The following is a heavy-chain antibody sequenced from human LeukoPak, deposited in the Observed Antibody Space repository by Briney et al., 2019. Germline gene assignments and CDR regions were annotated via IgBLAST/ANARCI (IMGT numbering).Heavy chain of an antibody. J-gene: IGHJ6*02. Sequence: GASVKVSCKASGYTFTSYGISWVRQAPGQGLKWMGWISAYNGNTNYAQKLQGRVTMTTDTSTSTAYMELRSLRSDDTAVYYCARDSYYDSSANYYGMDVWGQGTTVTVSS. CDR1: GYTFTSYG. D-gene: IGHD3-22*01. CDR3: ARDSYYDSSANYYGMDV. V-gene: IGHV1-18*01. CDR2: ISAYNGNT.